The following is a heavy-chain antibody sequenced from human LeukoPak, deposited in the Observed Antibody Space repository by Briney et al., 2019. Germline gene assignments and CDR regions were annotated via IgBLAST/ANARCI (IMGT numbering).Heavy chain of an antibody. J-gene: IGHJ6*04. V-gene: IGHV3-53*01. D-gene: IGHD6-19*01. CDR1: GFTVSSNY. CDR3: ARGEAVATYYYHGMDV. Sequence: GGSLRLSCAASGFTVSSNYMSWVRQAPGKGLEWVSVIYSGGSTYYADSVKGRFTISRDNSKNTLYLQMNSLRAEDTAVYYCARGEAVATYYYHGMDVWGKGTTVTVSS. CDR2: IYSGGST.